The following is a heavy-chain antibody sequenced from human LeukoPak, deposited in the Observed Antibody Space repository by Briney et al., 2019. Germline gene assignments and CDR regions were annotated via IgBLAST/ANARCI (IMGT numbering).Heavy chain of an antibody. Sequence: GGSLRLSCAASGLTFNNAWMSWVRQAPGKGLEWVGRIKSKTDGGTTDYPAPVEGRFTISRDDSKNTLYLQMNSLKTEDTAVYYCTTGFSWYEYFQHWGQGTLVTVSS. CDR2: IKSKTDGGTT. J-gene: IGHJ1*01. CDR3: TTGFSWYEYFQH. D-gene: IGHD6-13*01. CDR1: GLTFNNAW. V-gene: IGHV3-15*01.